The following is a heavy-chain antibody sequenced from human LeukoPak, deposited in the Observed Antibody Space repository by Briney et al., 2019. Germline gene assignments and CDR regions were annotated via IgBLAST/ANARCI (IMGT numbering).Heavy chain of an antibody. V-gene: IGHV1-2*04. CDR3: ARGGYYYGSGSFDWFDP. D-gene: IGHD3-10*01. CDR2: INPNSGGT. J-gene: IGHJ5*02. Sequence: ASVKVSCKASGYTFTGYYMHWVRQAPGQGLEWMGWINPNSGGTNYAQKFQGWVTMTRDTSISTAYMELSRLRSDDTAVYYCARGGYYYGSGSFDWFDPWGQETLVTVSS. CDR1: GYTFTGYY.